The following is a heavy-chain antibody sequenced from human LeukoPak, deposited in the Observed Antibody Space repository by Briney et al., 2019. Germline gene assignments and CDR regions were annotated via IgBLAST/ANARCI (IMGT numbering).Heavy chain of an antibody. D-gene: IGHD3-16*01. CDR1: GGSIDSRSYY. V-gene: IGHV4-39*01. J-gene: IGHJ5*02. CDR3: ARGDLYDGGGRNWFDP. Sequence: SETLSLTCTVSGGSIDSRSYYWDWIRQAPGKGLEWIGTIYHSGSTEYNPSLKSRVAIFVDTSKNQFSLILHSVAAADTAVYYCARGDLYDGGGRNWFDPWGQGTLVTVSS. CDR2: IYHSGST.